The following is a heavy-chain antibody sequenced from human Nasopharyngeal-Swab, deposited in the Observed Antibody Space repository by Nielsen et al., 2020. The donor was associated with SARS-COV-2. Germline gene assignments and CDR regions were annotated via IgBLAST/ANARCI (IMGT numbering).Heavy chain of an antibody. V-gene: IGHV3-11*01. CDR1: GFTISDYY. J-gene: IGHJ6*02. CDR3: AREQGYQVLLDYYYHGLDV. D-gene: IGHD3-10*01. Sequence: GSLRLSCAASGFTISDYYMAWIRQAPGRGLEWVSYISTSGRSTDSAASVKGRFTISWDNANNLLYLHMNSLRGEDTAVYYCAREQGYQVLLDYYYHGLDVWGHGTAVTVSS. CDR2: ISTSGRST.